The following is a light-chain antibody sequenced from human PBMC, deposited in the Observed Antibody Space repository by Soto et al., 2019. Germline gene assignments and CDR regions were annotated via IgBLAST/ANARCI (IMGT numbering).Light chain of an antibody. V-gene: IGLV2-23*01. CDR2: EGS. Sequence: QSVLTQPASVSGSPGQSITISCTGTSSDVGGYDLVSWYQQHPGKAPKLIIYEGSKRPSGISNRFSGSKSGNTASLIISGPQGDDGGDYYCCAYVSSNTLLFGGGTKLTVL. J-gene: IGLJ3*02. CDR1: SSDVGGYDL. CDR3: CAYVSSNTLL.